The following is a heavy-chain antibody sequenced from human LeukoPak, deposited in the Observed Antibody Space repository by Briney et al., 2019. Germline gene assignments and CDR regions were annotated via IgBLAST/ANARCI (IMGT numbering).Heavy chain of an antibody. J-gene: IGHJ5*02. CDR3: ARETKRGGWYVSFDP. CDR1: GGSISSYY. CDR2: IYYSGST. Sequence: PSETLSLTCTVSGGSISSYYWSWIRQPPGKGLEWIWYIYYSGSTNYNPSLKSRVTISVDTSKNQFSLKLSSVTAADTAVYYCARETKRGGWYVSFDPWGQGTLVTVSS. D-gene: IGHD6-19*01. V-gene: IGHV4-59*01.